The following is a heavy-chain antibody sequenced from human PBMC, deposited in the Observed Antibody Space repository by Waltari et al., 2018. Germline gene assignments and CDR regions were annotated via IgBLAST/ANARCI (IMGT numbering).Heavy chain of an antibody. V-gene: IGHV4-31*03. J-gene: IGHJ4*02. Sequence: QVQLQESGPGLVKPSQTLSLPCTVSGASISSRGSYLSWCRQHPGKGLEWIGYIYYSGSTYYNPSLKSRVTISVDTSKNQFSLKLSSVTAADTAVYYCARDSRGGNLDYWGQGTLVTVSS. D-gene: IGHD2-15*01. CDR1: GASISSRGSY. CDR3: ARDSRGGNLDY. CDR2: IYYSGST.